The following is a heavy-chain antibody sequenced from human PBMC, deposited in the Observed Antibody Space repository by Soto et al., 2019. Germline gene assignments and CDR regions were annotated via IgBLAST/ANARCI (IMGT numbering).Heavy chain of an antibody. CDR2: IYNGGST. CDR1: DGSVSGYH. CDR3: ARISVRSYYYYMDV. V-gene: IGHV4-59*02. D-gene: IGHD3-3*01. Sequence: SETLSLTCTVSDGSVSGYHWSWIRQPPGKGLEWIGFIYNGGSTNYNPSLKSRVTISVDTSKNHFSLELSSLIAADTAVYYCARISVRSYYYYMDVWGTGTTVTVSS. J-gene: IGHJ6*03.